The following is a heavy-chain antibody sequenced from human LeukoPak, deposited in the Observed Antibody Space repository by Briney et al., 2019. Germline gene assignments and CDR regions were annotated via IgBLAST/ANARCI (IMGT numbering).Heavy chain of an antibody. CDR1: GGSITSGDYR. J-gene: IGHJ4*02. CDR3: ARVVGATGSSDY. D-gene: IGHD1-26*01. Sequence: PSETLSLTCSVSGGSITSGDYRWGWNRQPPGKGLEWIGYIYYIGSTNYNPSLKSRITISVDTSKSHFSLKLSSVTAADTAVYYCARVVGATGSSDYWGQGTLVTVSS. CDR2: IYYIGST. V-gene: IGHV4-61*03.